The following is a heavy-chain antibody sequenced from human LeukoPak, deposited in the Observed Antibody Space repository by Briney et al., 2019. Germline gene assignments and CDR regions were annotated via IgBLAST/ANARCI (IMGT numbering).Heavy chain of an antibody. D-gene: IGHD6-13*01. J-gene: IGHJ4*02. CDR3: ARVYSSTWDGSYFDC. CDR2: ISGSGGGT. V-gene: IGHV3-23*01. Sequence: GGSLRLSCAASGFTFSNYAMSWVRQAPGKGLEWVSTISGSGGGTYYADSVKGRFTISRDNSKNTLYLQMSSLKTEDTAVYYCARVYSSTWDGSYFDCWGQGTLVTVSS. CDR1: GFTFSNYA.